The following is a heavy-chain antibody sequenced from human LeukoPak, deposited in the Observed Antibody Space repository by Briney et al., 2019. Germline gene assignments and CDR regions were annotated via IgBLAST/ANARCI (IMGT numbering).Heavy chain of an antibody. Sequence: GGSLRLSWAASGFTVSSNYMRWVGQAPGKGLEGVSLIYRGGSTYYADSVKGRFTISRDNSKNTLYLQMNSLRAEDTAVYYCASRDKGYYYGMDVWGQGTTVTVSS. D-gene: IGHD5-24*01. CDR2: IYRGGST. J-gene: IGHJ6*02. CDR1: GFTVSSNY. CDR3: ASRDKGYYYGMDV. V-gene: IGHV3-66*01.